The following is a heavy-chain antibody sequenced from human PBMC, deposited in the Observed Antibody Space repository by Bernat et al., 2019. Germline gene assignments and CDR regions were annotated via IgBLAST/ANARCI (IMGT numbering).Heavy chain of an antibody. V-gene: IGHV3-48*03. CDR1: GFTFSSYE. CDR2: ISSSGSTI. J-gene: IGHJ3*02. Sequence: EVQLVESGGGLVQPGGSLRLSCAASGFTFSSYEMNWVRQAPGKGLEWVSYISSSGSTIYYADSVKGRFTISRDNAKNSLYLQMNSLRAEDTAVYYCASNSDYVGHDAFDIWGQGTMVTVSS. D-gene: IGHD4-11*01. CDR3: ASNSDYVGHDAFDI.